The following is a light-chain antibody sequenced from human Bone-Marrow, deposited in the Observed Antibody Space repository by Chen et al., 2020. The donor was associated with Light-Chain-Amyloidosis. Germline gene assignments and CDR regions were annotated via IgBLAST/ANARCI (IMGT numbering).Light chain of an antibody. Sequence: SYELTPPPSVPVSPGQTARITCSGDDLPTKYAYWYQQKPGQAPLLVIHRDTERPSGISERFSGSSSGTTATLTISGGQAEDEADYHCQSADSSGTYEVIVGGGTKLTVL. J-gene: IGLJ2*01. V-gene: IGLV3-25*03. CDR2: RDT. CDR3: QSADSSGTYEVI. CDR1: DLPTKY.